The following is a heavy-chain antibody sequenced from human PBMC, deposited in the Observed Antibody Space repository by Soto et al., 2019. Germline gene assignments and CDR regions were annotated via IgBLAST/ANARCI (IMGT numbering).Heavy chain of an antibody. Sequence: SETLSLTCTVSGGSISSSSYYWGWIRQPPGKGLEWIGSIYYSGSTYYNPSLKSRVTISVDTSKNQFSLKLSSVTAADTAVYYCARHSSTRPYSSSWYYYYYYMDVWGKGTTVTVSS. D-gene: IGHD6-13*01. CDR3: ARHSSTRPYSSSWYYYYYYMDV. V-gene: IGHV4-39*01. CDR2: IYYSGST. J-gene: IGHJ6*03. CDR1: GGSISSSSYY.